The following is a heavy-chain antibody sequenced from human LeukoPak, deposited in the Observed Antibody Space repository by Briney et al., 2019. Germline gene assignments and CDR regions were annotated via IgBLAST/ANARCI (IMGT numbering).Heavy chain of an antibody. V-gene: IGHV3-23*01. CDR1: GFTFSSYA. Sequence: PGGSLRLSCAASGFTFSSYAMSWVRQAPGKGLEWVSAISGSGGSTYYADSVKGRFTISRDNSKNTLYLQTNSLRAEDTSVYYCAKDCVMYYYDSSGYYRGGEYDYWGQGTLVTVSS. J-gene: IGHJ4*02. CDR3: AKDCVMYYYDSSGYYRGGEYDY. D-gene: IGHD3-22*01. CDR2: ISGSGGST.